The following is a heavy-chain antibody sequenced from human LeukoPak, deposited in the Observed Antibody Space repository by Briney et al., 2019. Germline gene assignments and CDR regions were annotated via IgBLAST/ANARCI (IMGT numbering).Heavy chain of an antibody. CDR1: GFTFSSYG. D-gene: IGHD2-15*01. CDR2: IKKDGSEK. V-gene: IGHV3-7*01. CDR3: ARDVRGGYFDY. J-gene: IGHJ4*02. Sequence: PGGSLRLSCAASGFTFSSYGMHWVRQAPGKGLEWVANIKKDGSEKYYEDSVKGRFTISKDNAKNSVYLQMNSLRVEDTAVYYCARDVRGGYFDYWGQGALVTVSS.